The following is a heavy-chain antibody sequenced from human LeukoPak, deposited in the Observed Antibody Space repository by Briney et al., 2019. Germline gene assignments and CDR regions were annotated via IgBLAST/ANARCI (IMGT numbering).Heavy chain of an antibody. V-gene: IGHV1-18*01. CDR2: ISAYNGNT. Sequence: PAASVKVSCKASGYTFTSYGISWVRQAPGQGLEWMGWISAYNGNTNYAQKLQGRVTMTTDTSTSTAYMELRSLRSDDTAVYYCARDRHVVVQAANWYFDLWGRGTLVTVSS. J-gene: IGHJ2*01. CDR3: ARDRHVVVQAANWYFDL. D-gene: IGHD2-2*01. CDR1: GYTFTSYG.